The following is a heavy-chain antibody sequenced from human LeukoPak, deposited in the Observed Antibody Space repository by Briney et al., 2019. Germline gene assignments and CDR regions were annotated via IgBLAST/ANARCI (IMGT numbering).Heavy chain of an antibody. CDR1: GGSFSGYY. Sequence: PSETLSLTCAVYGGSFSGYYWSWIRQPPGKGLEWIGEINHSGSTYYNPSLKSRVTISVDTSKNQFSLKLSSVTAADTAVYYCAREHPYSGSSTVDYWGQGTLVTVSS. CDR2: INHSGST. V-gene: IGHV4-34*09. CDR3: AREHPYSGSSTVDY. J-gene: IGHJ4*02. D-gene: IGHD1-26*01.